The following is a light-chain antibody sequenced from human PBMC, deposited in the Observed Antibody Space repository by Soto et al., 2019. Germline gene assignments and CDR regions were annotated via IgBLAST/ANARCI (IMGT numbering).Light chain of an antibody. CDR1: QSVSSSY. CDR3: RPYGSSPLT. J-gene: IGKJ4*01. CDR2: GAS. V-gene: IGKV3-20*01. Sequence: EIVLTQSPGTLSLSPGERATLSCRASQSVSSSYLAWYQQKPGQAPRLLIYGASSRSTGIQDRFSGSGSGTDFTLTISRLEPEDFAVYYCRPYGSSPLTFGGGTKVEI.